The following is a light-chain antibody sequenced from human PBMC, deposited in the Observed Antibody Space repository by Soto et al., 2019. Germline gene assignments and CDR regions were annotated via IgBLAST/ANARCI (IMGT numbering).Light chain of an antibody. CDR2: GSS. CDR3: QQYGSSTPYT. V-gene: IGKV3-20*01. CDR1: QSVSNNY. J-gene: IGKJ2*01. Sequence: EVVLTQSPGTLSLSPGERATLSCRASQSVSNNYLAWYQQKPDQSPKLLIFGSSDRATGIPDRFSGSGSGTDLTLTISSLEPEDFAVYYCQQYGSSTPYTFGQGTKLEIK.